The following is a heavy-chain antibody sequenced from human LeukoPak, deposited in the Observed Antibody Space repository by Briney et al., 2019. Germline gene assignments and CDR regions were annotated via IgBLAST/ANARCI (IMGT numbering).Heavy chain of an antibody. CDR3: ARSRFGESINFDY. CDR2: ISSSSSYI. D-gene: IGHD3-10*01. V-gene: IGHV3-21*01. CDR1: GFTFSSYG. J-gene: IGHJ4*02. Sequence: GGSLRLSCAASGFTFSSYGMNWVRQAPGKGLEWVSSISSSSSYIYYADSVKGRFTISRDNAKNSLYLQMNSLRAEDTAVYYCARSRFGESINFDYWGQGTLVTVSS.